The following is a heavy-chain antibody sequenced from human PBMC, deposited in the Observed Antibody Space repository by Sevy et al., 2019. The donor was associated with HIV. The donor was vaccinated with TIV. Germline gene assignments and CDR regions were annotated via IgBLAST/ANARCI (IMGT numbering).Heavy chain of an antibody. D-gene: IGHD1-26*01. CDR1: GYTFTSYG. V-gene: IGHV1-18*01. Sequence: ASVKVSCKASGYTFTSYGISWVRQAPGQGLEWMGWISAYNGNTNYAQKLQGRVTMTTDTSTSTAYMELRSLRSDDTAVYYCARDGVGAPGHGYYYMDVWGKGTTVTVSS. CDR3: ARDGVGAPGHGYYYMDV. CDR2: ISAYNGNT. J-gene: IGHJ6*03.